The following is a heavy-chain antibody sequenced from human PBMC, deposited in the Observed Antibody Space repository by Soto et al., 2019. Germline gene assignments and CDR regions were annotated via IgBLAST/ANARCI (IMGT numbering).Heavy chain of an antibody. V-gene: IGHV4-4*07. CDR3: TKGAGPPWFDP. J-gene: IGHJ5*02. Sequence: SETLSLTCTVSGDSMTSHCWSWVRQPAGKGLEWIGRVHAREKADYSPSLKSRVTMSMDTSKNRFSLKLNSVTAADTAMYYCTKGAGPPWFDPWGQGTLVTVSS. CDR1: GDSMTSHC. CDR2: VHAREKA.